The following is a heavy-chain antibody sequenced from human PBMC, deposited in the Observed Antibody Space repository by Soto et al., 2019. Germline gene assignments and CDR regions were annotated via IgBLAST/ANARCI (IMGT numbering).Heavy chain of an antibody. CDR3: AKPKPMGAAAGKGWFDP. D-gene: IGHD6-13*01. Sequence: PSETLSLTCTVSGGSIDSNRYYWAWIRQPPGKGLEWIGSIFYTGSTYYSPSLKGRLTISVDPSKNQFSLKLTSVTAADTAMYYWAKPKPMGAAAGKGWFDPGGQETLVTVSS. CDR1: GGSIDSNRYY. V-gene: IGHV4-39*01. CDR2: IFYTGST. J-gene: IGHJ5*02.